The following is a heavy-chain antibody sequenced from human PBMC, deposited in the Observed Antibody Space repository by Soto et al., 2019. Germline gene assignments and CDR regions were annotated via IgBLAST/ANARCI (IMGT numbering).Heavy chain of an antibody. CDR2: ISSSSSTI. CDR1: GFTFSSYS. J-gene: IGHJ4*02. CDR3: AKSTRLASGRYYFDS. V-gene: IGHV3-48*01. Sequence: GGSLRLSCAASGFTFSSYSMNWVRQAPGKGLEWVSYISSSSSTIYHVDSVKGRFTISRDNSKNTLYLQMNSLRAEDTAVYYCAKSTRLASGRYYFDSWGLGTLVTVSS. D-gene: IGHD1-26*01.